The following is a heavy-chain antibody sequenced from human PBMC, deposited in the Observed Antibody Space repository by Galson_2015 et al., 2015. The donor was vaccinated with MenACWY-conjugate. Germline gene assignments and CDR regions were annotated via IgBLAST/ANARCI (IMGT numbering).Heavy chain of an antibody. Sequence: SVKVSCKASGGTFSSYAISWVRQAPGQGLEWMGGIIPIFGTANYAQKFQGRVTITADESTSTAYMELSSLRSEDTAVYYCARAYGDYRGGRLYYYYYMDVWGKGTTVTVSS. D-gene: IGHD4-17*01. CDR2: IIPIFGTA. V-gene: IGHV1-69*13. CDR1: GGTFSSYA. CDR3: ARAYGDYRGGRLYYYYYMDV. J-gene: IGHJ6*03.